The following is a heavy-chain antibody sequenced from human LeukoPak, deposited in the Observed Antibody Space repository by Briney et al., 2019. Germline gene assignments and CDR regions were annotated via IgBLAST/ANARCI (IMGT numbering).Heavy chain of an antibody. CDR1: GDSIRTYH. J-gene: IGHJ3*02. Sequence: SETLSLTCTVSGDSIRTYHWSWIRQSAGKGLEWIGRIYTSGSTNYNPSLKSRVTMSVDTSKNQFSLKLSSVTAADTAVYYCARGAGRTKNAFDIWGQGTMVTVSS. CDR2: IYTSGST. V-gene: IGHV4-4*07. D-gene: IGHD1-26*01. CDR3: ARGAGRTKNAFDI.